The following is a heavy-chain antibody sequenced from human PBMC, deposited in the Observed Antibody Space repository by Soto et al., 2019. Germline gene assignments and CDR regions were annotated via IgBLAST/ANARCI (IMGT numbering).Heavy chain of an antibody. CDR2: ISAYNGNT. CDR1: GYTFTSYG. CDR3: ARVVGALGHWFDP. Sequence: QVQLVQSGGEVKKPGAPVKVSCKASGYTFTSYGISWVRQAPGQGLEWMGRISAYNGNTNYAQKLQGRVTMTTDTSTSTVYMELRSLRSDDTAVYYCARVVGALGHWFDPWGQGTLVTVSS. V-gene: IGHV1-18*01. J-gene: IGHJ5*02. D-gene: IGHD1-26*01.